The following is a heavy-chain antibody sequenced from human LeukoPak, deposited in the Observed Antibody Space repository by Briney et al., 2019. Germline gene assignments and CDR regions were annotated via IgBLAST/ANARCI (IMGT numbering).Heavy chain of an antibody. CDR1: GFTFGDYA. Sequence: GGSLRLSCTASGFTFGDYAMSWFRQAPGEGLEWVGFIRSKAHGGTTEYAASVKGRFTISRDDSKSIAYLQMDGVKTEDTGVYYCTRAGRYCSGGSCYSFCWGQGALVTVSS. CDR2: IRSKAHGGTT. V-gene: IGHV3-49*03. D-gene: IGHD2-15*01. J-gene: IGHJ4*02. CDR3: TRAGRYCSGGSCYSFC.